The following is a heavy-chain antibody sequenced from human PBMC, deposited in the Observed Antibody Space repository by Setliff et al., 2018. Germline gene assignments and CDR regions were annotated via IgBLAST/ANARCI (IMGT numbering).Heavy chain of an antibody. CDR3: AKDVSPPGTNGWHPDVLDI. Sequence: GGSLRLSCAASRFTFSNYAMSWVRQAPGKGLEWVSAISASGRTTYSADSVKGRFTISRDNSKNTLSLQMNSLRAEDTAVYYRAKDVSPPGTNGWHPDVLDIWGQGTMVTV. CDR1: RFTFSNYA. CDR2: ISASGRTT. J-gene: IGHJ3*02. V-gene: IGHV3-23*01. D-gene: IGHD6-19*01.